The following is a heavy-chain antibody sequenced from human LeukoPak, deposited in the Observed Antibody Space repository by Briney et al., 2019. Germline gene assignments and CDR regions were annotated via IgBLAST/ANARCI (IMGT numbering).Heavy chain of an antibody. J-gene: IGHJ4*02. V-gene: IGHV3-23*01. CDR1: GFTFSSYV. CDR2: ITGSGGGT. CDR3: ARLRWTQMYFFDS. Sequence: GASLRLSCAASGFTFSSYVMSWVRQAPGKGLEWVSSITGSGGGTYYADSVKGRLTVSRDNPKSTLYLQMNSLRVEDTAVYYCARLRWTQMYFFDSWGQGSLVTVSS. D-gene: IGHD5-24*01.